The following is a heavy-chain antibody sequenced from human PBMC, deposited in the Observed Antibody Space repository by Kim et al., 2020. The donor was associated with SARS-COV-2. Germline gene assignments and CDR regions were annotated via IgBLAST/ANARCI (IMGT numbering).Heavy chain of an antibody. J-gene: IGHJ4*02. CDR2: ISSSSSLI. V-gene: IGHV3-21*01. Sequence: GGSLRLSCVVSGFSVSSYSLTWVRQTPGKGLEWVSLISSSSSLIYYADSVKGRFTISRDNAKNSLYLQMNSLRAEDSATYFCVRRMSISDAFDYWGQGTLVTVSS. D-gene: IGHD1-20*01. CDR3: VRRMSISDAFDY. CDR1: GFSVSSYS.